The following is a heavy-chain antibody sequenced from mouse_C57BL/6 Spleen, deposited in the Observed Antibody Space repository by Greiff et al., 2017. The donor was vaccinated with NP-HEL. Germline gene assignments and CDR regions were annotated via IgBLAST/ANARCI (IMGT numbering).Heavy chain of an antibody. CDR2: IYPGDGDT. CDR3: ARWGSGYVLSWFAY. D-gene: IGHD3-2*02. Sequence: VKLQQSGPELVKPGASVKISCKASGYAFSSSWMNWVKQRPGKGLEWIGRIYPGDGDTNYNGKFKGKATLTAEKSSSTAYMQLSSLTSEDSAVYFCARWGSGYVLSWFAYWGQGTLVTVSA. J-gene: IGHJ3*01. V-gene: IGHV1-82*01. CDR1: GYAFSSSW.